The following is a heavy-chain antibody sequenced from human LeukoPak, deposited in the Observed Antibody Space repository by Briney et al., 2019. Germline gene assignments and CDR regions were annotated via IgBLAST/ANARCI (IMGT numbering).Heavy chain of an antibody. J-gene: IGHJ4*02. D-gene: IGHD2-15*01. V-gene: IGHV3-74*01. CDR1: GFTFNSYW. CDR3: ARSFGGRTAY. CDR2: LNTDGSIT. Sequence: GGSLRLSCAASGFTFNSYWFHWVRQAPGKGLVWVSRLNTDGSITNYADSVKGRFTISRDNAKNTLYLQMNSLRAEDTAVYYCARSFGGRTAYWGQGTLVTVSS.